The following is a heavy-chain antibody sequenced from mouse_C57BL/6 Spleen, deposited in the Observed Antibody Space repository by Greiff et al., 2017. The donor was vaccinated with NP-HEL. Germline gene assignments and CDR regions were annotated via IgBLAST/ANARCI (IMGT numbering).Heavy chain of an antibody. V-gene: IGHV1-39*01. J-gene: IGHJ1*03. CDR3: ERSGITTIAATDWYFDV. Sequence: EVQLQQSGPELVKPGASVKISCKASGYSFTDYNMNWVKQSTGKSLEWIGEIDPNYGTTSYNQKFKGKATLTVDQSSSTAYMQLTSLTSEDSEVYYGERSGITTIAATDWYFDVSGTGTTVTVSS. CDR1: GYSFTDYN. CDR2: IDPNYGTT. D-gene: IGHD1-1*01.